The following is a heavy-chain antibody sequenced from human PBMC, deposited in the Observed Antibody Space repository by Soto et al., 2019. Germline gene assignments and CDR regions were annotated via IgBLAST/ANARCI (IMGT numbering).Heavy chain of an antibody. CDR2: VNAKSGDT. D-gene: IGHD3-16*01. Sequence: QAHLEQSGAEVKRPGASVKVSCKASGYTFSDFDINWLRQASGQGPEWMGWVNAKSGDTYFAQRFQGKSNMTWDTSLSTAYMEVGSLTSDDTAMYYWARGNSFNYAGFDVWGQGTTVAVSS. CDR3: ARGNSFNYAGFDV. J-gene: IGHJ6*02. V-gene: IGHV1-8*01. CDR1: GYTFSDFD.